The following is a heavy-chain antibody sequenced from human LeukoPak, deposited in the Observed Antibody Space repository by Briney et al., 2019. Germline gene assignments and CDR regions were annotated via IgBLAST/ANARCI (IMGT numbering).Heavy chain of an antibody. CDR1: GYTFTSYG. J-gene: IGHJ4*02. Sequence: ASVKVSCKASGYTFTSYGISWVRQAPGQGLEWMGWISAYNGNTKYAQTLQGRVIMTTDTSTSTAYMELRSLRSDDTAVYYCTSTGYSGHDPLHYWGRGTLVTVSS. CDR2: ISAYNGNT. CDR3: TSTGYSGHDPLHY. D-gene: IGHD5-12*01. V-gene: IGHV1-18*01.